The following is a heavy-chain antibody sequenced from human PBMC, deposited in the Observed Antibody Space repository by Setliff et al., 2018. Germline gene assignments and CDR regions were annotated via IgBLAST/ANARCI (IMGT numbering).Heavy chain of an antibody. CDR1: GYTFSHSG. D-gene: IGHD2-8*01. V-gene: IGHV1-18*01. CDR2: ISVYTGNT. CDR3: SRLVRHCSKTTCQTASGAEL. J-gene: IGHJ4*02. Sequence: ASVKVSCKASGYTFSHSGITWVRQAPGQGLEWMGWISVYTGNTNYAPNLQGRVTMTTDASTSTAYMELRGLTSDDTAVYYCSRLVRHCSKTTCQTASGAELWGQGTLVTVSS.